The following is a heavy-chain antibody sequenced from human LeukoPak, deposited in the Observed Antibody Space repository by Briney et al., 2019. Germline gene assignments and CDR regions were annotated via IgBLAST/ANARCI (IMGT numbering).Heavy chain of an antibody. CDR3: ARGRYLLGYCSSTSCYGGDY. J-gene: IGHJ4*02. D-gene: IGHD2-2*01. V-gene: IGHV1-8*01. CDR1: GYTFTSYD. Sequence: ASVKVSCKASGYTFTSYDINWVRPATGQGLECMGWMNPNSGNTGYAQKFQGRVTMTRNTSISTAYMELSSLRSEDTAVYYCARGRYLLGYCSSTSCYGGDYWGQGTLVTVSS. CDR2: MNPNSGNT.